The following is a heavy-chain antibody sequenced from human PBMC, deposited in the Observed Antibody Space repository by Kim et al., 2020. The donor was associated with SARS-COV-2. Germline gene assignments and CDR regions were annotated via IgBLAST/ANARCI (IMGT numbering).Heavy chain of an antibody. CDR3: AREALDSSGYYGGDY. J-gene: IGHJ4*02. Sequence: SETLSLTCTVSGYSISSGYYWGWIRQPPGKGLEWIGSIYHSGSTYYNPSLKSRVTISVDTSKNQFSLKLSSVTAADTAVYYCAREALDSSGYYGGDYWGQGTLVTVSS. CDR2: IYHSGST. D-gene: IGHD3-22*01. CDR1: GYSISSGYY. V-gene: IGHV4-38-2*02.